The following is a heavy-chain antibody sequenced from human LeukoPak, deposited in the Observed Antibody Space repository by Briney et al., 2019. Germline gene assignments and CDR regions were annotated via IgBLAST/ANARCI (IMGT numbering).Heavy chain of an antibody. V-gene: IGHV3-23*01. J-gene: IGHJ4*02. Sequence: PGGSLRLSCAVSGFTSSSYAMKWVRQAPGKELEWVSGTGSTGVSTFYADSVKGRFTVSRDNSKNTLSLQMNSLRAEDTAVYYCAKDPGVVPAHYFDYWGQGTLVTVSS. D-gene: IGHD2-2*01. CDR1: GFTSSSYA. CDR3: AKDPGVVPAHYFDY. CDR2: TGSTGVST.